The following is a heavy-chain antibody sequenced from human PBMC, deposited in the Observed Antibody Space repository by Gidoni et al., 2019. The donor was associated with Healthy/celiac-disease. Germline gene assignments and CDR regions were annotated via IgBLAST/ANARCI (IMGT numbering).Heavy chain of an antibody. D-gene: IGHD3-16*02. Sequence: QVQLVQSGAEVKKPGASVKVSCKASGYTFTSYAMHWVRQSPGQRLEWMGWINAGNGNTKYSQKFQGRVTITRDTSASTAYMELSSLRSEDTAVYYCARGYYDYVWGSYRYPLDADNWFDPWGQGTLVTVSS. J-gene: IGHJ5*02. CDR1: GYTFTSYA. V-gene: IGHV1-3*01. CDR2: INAGNGNT. CDR3: ARGYYDYVWGSYRYPLDADNWFDP.